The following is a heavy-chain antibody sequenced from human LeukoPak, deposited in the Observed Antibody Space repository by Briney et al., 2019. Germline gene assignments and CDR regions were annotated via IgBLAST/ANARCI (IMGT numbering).Heavy chain of an antibody. CDR2: INPNSGGT. D-gene: IGHD3-22*01. Sequence: ASVKVSCKASGYTFTGYYMHWVRQAPGQGLEWMGWINPNSGGTNYAQKFQGRVTMTRDTSISAAYMELSRLTSDDTAVYSCARGYYDSSGFEYFQDWGQGTLVTVSS. V-gene: IGHV1-2*02. CDR3: ARGYYDSSGFEYFQD. CDR1: GYTFTGYY. J-gene: IGHJ1*01.